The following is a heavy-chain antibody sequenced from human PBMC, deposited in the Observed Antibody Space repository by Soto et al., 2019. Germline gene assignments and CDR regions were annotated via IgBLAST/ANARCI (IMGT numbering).Heavy chain of an antibody. CDR2: ITYDGSNK. J-gene: IGHJ3*02. V-gene: IGHV3-30*18. Sequence: VGSLRLSCAASGFTFSSYGMHWVRQAPGKGLEWVAVITYDGSNKYYADSVKGRFTISRDNSKNTLYLQMNSLRAEDTAVYYCAKTIHGNAFDIWGQGTMVTVSS. CDR1: GFTFSSYG. CDR3: AKTIHGNAFDI. D-gene: IGHD3-9*01.